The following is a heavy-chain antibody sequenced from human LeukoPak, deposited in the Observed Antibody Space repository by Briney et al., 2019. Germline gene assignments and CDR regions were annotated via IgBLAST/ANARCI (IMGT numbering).Heavy chain of an antibody. V-gene: IGHV1-18*01. CDR2: ISAYNGNT. D-gene: IGHD5-12*01. J-gene: IGHJ4*02. Sequence: GSSVKVSCKASGGTFSSYAISWVRQAPGQGLEWMGWISAYNGNTNYARKLQGRVTMTTDTSTSTAYMELRSLRSDDTAVYYCARDSAYSGYDLGFDYWGQGTLVTVSS. CDR3: ARDSAYSGYDLGFDY. CDR1: GGTFSSYA.